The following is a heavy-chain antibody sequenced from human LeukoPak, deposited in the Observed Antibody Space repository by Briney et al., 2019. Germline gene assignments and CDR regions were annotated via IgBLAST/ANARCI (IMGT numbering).Heavy chain of an antibody. CDR1: GFTFSSYA. Sequence: GGSLRLSCAASGFTFSSYAMSWVRQAPGKGLEWVSAISGSGGSTYYADPVKGRFTISRDNSKNTLYLQMNGLRAEDTAVYYCAKGIVGATRKINFFDYWGQGTLVTVSS. CDR2: ISGSGGST. V-gene: IGHV3-23*01. CDR3: AKGIVGATRKINFFDY. J-gene: IGHJ4*02. D-gene: IGHD1-26*01.